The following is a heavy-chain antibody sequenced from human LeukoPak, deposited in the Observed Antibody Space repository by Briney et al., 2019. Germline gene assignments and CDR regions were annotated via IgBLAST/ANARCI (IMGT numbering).Heavy chain of an antibody. CDR2: IIPIFGTA. Sequence: ASVKVSCKASGGTFSSYAISWVRQAPGQGLEWMGGIIPIFGTANYVQKFQGRVTITADESTSTAYMELSSLRSEDTAVYYCARDPSGGSSWYGDYYYYGMDVWGQGTTVTVSS. D-gene: IGHD6-13*01. CDR1: GGTFSSYA. CDR3: ARDPSGGSSWYGDYYYYGMDV. V-gene: IGHV1-69*13. J-gene: IGHJ6*02.